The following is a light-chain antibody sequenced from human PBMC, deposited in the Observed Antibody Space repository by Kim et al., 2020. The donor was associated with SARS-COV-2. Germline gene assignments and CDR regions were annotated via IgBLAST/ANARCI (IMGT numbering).Light chain of an antibody. CDR3: AAWDDSLNGVWV. CDR1: NSNIGSNT. V-gene: IGLV1-44*01. J-gene: IGLJ3*02. Sequence: ELTQPPSVSGTPGQRVTISCSGTNSNIGSNTVNWYQQLSGTAPQLLIYNNYQRPSGVPDRFSGSKSGTSASLAISGLESEDEADYYCAAWDDSLNGVWVFGEGTQLTVL. CDR2: NNY.